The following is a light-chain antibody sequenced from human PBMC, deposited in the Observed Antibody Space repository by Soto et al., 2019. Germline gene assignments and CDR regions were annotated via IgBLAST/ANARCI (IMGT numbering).Light chain of an antibody. CDR3: QEYNTWPWT. V-gene: IGKV3-15*01. CDR1: QSVNSN. CDR2: GAS. Sequence: EIVMTKSPVTLTLSPGERATLSCRASQSVNSNLAWYQQKLGQAPRVLIYGASTRATGIPDRFSGSGSGTEFILTISSLQSEDFAVYYCQEYNTWPWTFGQGTKVDIK. J-gene: IGKJ1*01.